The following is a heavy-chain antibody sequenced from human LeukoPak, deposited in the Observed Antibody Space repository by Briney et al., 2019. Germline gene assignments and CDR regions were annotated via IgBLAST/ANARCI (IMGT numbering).Heavy chain of an antibody. CDR3: ARQGYSYGYSTNWFDP. D-gene: IGHD5-18*01. CDR2: IYYSGST. Sequence: SETLSLTCAVSGGSISSYYWSWIRQPPGKGLEWVAYIYYSGSTNYNPSLKSRVTISVDTSKNPCSLKLSSVTAADTAVYYCARQGYSYGYSTNWFDPRGQGTLVTVSS. CDR1: GGSISSYY. J-gene: IGHJ5*02. V-gene: IGHV4-59*01.